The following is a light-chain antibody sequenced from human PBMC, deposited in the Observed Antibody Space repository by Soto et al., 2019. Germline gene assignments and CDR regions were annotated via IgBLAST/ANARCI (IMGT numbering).Light chain of an antibody. V-gene: IGKV1-39*01. J-gene: IGKJ4*01. CDR3: QQTYRAPLT. Sequence: DIQMTQSPSSLSASVGDRGTITCRASQSINTDLNWYQHKPGKAPKVLIYVASNLQSGVPSRFSGGGSGTDFSLTNSSLQPEDFATYYCQQTYRAPLTFGGGTIVEIK. CDR2: VAS. CDR1: QSINTD.